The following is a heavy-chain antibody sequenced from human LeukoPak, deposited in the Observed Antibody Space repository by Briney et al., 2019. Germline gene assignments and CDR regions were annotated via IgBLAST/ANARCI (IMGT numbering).Heavy chain of an antibody. D-gene: IGHD5-18*01. Sequence: GGSLRLSCAASGFTFSSYWMHWVRHAPGKGLVWVSRINSDGSSTSYADSVKGRFTISRDNAKNSLFLQMSSLRAEDTALYFCARGGYSHGYAGVSPHYMAIWGKGTMVTVSS. CDR3: ARGGYSHGYAGVSPHYMAI. V-gene: IGHV3-74*01. CDR1: GFTFSSYW. J-gene: IGHJ6*03. CDR2: INSDGSST.